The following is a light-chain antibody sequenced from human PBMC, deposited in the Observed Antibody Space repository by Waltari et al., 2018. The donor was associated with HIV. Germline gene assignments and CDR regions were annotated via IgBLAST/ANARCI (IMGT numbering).Light chain of an antibody. CDR1: SSHIGSNY. Sequence: QSVLTQSPSASGTPGQRVTISCSGSSSHIGSNYVSWYQQLPGTAPKLLIYGSNQRPPGVPDRFSGSKSGTSASLAISGLRPEDEADYYCAAWDDSLSGRVFGGGTKLTVL. J-gene: IGLJ3*02. V-gene: IGLV1-47*01. CDR2: GSN. CDR3: AAWDDSLSGRV.